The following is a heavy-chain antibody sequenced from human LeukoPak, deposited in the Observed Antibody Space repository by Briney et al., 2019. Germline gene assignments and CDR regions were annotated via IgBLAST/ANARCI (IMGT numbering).Heavy chain of an antibody. CDR2: ISPGGGTT. D-gene: IGHD3-10*01. CDR1: GFNFSTYA. CDR3: AKSRSGSANWALRIFDN. V-gene: IGHV3-23*01. Sequence: GGSLRLSCVASGFNFSTYAMSWVRQAPGRGLEWVSSISPGGGTTYYADSVKGRFTISRDNSENTLYVEMNSLRAEDTAIYYCAKSRSGSANWALRIFDNWGQGTLVSVSS. J-gene: IGHJ4*02.